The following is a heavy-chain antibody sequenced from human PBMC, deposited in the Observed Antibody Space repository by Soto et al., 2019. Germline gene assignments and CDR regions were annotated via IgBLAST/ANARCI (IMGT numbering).Heavy chain of an antibody. CDR1: GGSFSGYY. Sequence: PSETLSLTCAVYGGSFSGYYWSWIRQPPGKGLEWIGEINHSGSTNYNPSLKSRVTISVDTSKNQFSLKLSSVTAADTAVYYCARVGRVGPPIRFLEWLLPHYFDYWGQGTLVTVSS. CDR3: ARVGRVGPPIRFLEWLLPHYFDY. J-gene: IGHJ4*02. CDR2: INHSGST. V-gene: IGHV4-34*01. D-gene: IGHD3-3*01.